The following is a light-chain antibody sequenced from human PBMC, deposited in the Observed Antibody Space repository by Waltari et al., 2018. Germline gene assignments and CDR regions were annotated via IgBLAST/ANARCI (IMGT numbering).Light chain of an antibody. Sequence: QSLLTQPPSASGTPGQRVTISCSGGISNIGSNTINWYRQFPGTAPKVLIYSNDQRTEGVPERFAGSKAGTSASLAISGLQSEDEADYYCAAWDDSLGGPVFGGGTKLTVL. J-gene: IGLJ2*01. CDR3: AAWDDSLGGPV. CDR2: SND. V-gene: IGLV1-44*01. CDR1: ISNIGSNT.